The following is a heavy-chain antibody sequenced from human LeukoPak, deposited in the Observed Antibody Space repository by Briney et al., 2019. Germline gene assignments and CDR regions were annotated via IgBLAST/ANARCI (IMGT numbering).Heavy chain of an antibody. CDR3: ARVRGLYDSSGAYFDY. CDR2: INPNSGGT. D-gene: IGHD3-22*01. CDR1: GYTFTGYY. J-gene: IGHJ4*02. Sequence: VASVKVSCKASGYTFTGYYMHWVRQAPGQGLEWMGWINPNSGGTNYAQKFQGWVTMTRDTSISTAYMELSRLRSEDTAVYYCARVRGLYDSSGAYFDYWGQGTLVTVSS. V-gene: IGHV1-2*04.